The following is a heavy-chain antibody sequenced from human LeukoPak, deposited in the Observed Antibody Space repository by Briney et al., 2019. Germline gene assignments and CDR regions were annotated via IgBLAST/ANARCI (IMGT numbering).Heavy chain of an antibody. Sequence: ASLKVSCKASGYTFTSYVISWGRQAPGQGLGGMGWISAYNGNTKYAQKIQGRVTMTTDTSTSTAYMELRSLRSDDTAVYYCARARYLGATWDYWGQGTLVTVSS. CDR1: GYTFTSYV. CDR3: ARARYLGATWDY. D-gene: IGHD1-26*01. V-gene: IGHV1-18*01. J-gene: IGHJ4*02. CDR2: ISAYNGNT.